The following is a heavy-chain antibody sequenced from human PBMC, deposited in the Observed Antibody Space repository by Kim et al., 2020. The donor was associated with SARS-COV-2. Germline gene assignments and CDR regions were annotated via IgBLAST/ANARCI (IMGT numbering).Heavy chain of an antibody. CDR2: INTNTGNP. V-gene: IGHV7-4-1*02. J-gene: IGHJ3*02. D-gene: IGHD2-15*01. CDR3: ARDGAVVVVVAATDNDAFDI. Sequence: ASVKVSCKASGYTFTSYAMNWVRQAPGQGLEWMGWINTNTGNPTYAQGFTGRFVFSLDTSVSTAYLQISSLKAEDTAVYYCARDGAVVVVVAATDNDAFDIWGQGTMVTVSS. CDR1: GYTFTSYA.